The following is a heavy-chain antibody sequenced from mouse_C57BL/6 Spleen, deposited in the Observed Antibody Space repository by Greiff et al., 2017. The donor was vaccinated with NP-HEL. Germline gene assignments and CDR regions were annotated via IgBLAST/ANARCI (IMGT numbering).Heavy chain of an antibody. CDR2: INPNNGGT. Sequence: EVQLQQSGPELVKPGASVKMSCKASGYTFTDYNMHWVKQSHGKSLEWIGYINPNNGGTSYNQKFKGKATLTVNTSSSTAYMELRSLTSEDSAVYYCARFDYDVDYYAMDYWGQGTSVTVSS. J-gene: IGHJ4*01. CDR3: ARFDYDVDYYAMDY. CDR1: GYTFTDYN. D-gene: IGHD2-4*01. V-gene: IGHV1-22*01.